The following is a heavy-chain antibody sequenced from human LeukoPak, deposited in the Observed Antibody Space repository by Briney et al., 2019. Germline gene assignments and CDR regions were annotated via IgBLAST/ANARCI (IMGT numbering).Heavy chain of an antibody. D-gene: IGHD2-15*01. CDR3: ARGPPSFYCSGGSCYSGRGYFDY. CDR2: INHSGST. J-gene: IGHJ4*02. Sequence: PSESLSLTCAVYGGSFSGYYWSWIRQPPGKVLEWIGEINHSGSTNYNPSLKSRVTISVDTSKNQFSLKLSSVTAADTAVYYCARGPPSFYCSGGSCYSGRGYFDYWGQGTLVTVSS. CDR1: GGSFSGYY. V-gene: IGHV4-34*01.